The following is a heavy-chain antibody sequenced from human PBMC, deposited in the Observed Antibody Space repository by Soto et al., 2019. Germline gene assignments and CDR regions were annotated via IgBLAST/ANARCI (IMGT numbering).Heavy chain of an antibody. J-gene: IGHJ6*02. CDR1: GGTFSSYA. CDR2: IIPIFGTA. Sequence: QVQLVQSGAEVKKPGSSVKVSCKASGGTFSSYAISWVRQAPGQGLEWMGGIIPIFGTANYAQKFQGRVTITADESTSIAYMELSSLRSEDTAVYYCARVGYYYGSGSYCGRKNYYYYCMDVWGQGTTVTLSS. V-gene: IGHV1-69*01. D-gene: IGHD3-10*01. CDR3: ARVGYYYGSGSYCGRKNYYYYCMDV.